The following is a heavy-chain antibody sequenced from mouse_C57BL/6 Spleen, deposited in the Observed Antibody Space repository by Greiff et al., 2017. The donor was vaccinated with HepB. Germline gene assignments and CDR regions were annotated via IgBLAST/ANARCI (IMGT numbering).Heavy chain of an antibody. V-gene: IGHV1-42*01. CDR3: ARSPLLRSFDY. D-gene: IGHD1-1*01. J-gene: IGHJ2*01. CDR1: GYSFTGYY. Sequence: EVQLQQSGPELVKPGASVKISRKASGYSFTGYYMNWVKQSPEKSLEWIGEINPSTGGTTYNQKFKAKATLTVDKSSSTAYMQLKSLTSEDSAVYYCARSPLLRSFDYWGQGTTLTVSS. CDR2: INPSTGGT.